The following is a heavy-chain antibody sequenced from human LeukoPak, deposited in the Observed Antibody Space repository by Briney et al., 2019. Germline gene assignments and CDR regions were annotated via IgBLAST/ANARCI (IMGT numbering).Heavy chain of an antibody. Sequence: GASVKVSCKASGYTFTGYYMHWVRQAPGQGLEWMGWINPNSGGTNYAQKSQGRVTMARDTSISTAYMELSRLRSDDTAVYYCARDRGRRTAAGTYYYYGMDVWGKGTTVTVSS. D-gene: IGHD6-13*01. J-gene: IGHJ6*04. CDR1: GYTFTGYY. V-gene: IGHV1-2*02. CDR2: INPNSGGT. CDR3: ARDRGRRTAAGTYYYYGMDV.